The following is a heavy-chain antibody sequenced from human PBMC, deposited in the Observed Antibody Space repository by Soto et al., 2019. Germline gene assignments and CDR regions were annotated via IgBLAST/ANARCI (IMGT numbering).Heavy chain of an antibody. CDR3: ARDLPGYCSGGSCYSGYYYYGMDV. CDR2: IIPIFGTA. V-gene: IGHV1-69*01. Sequence: QVQLVQSGAEVKKPGSSVKVSCKASGGTFSSYAISWVRQAPGQGLEWMGGIIPIFGTANYAQKFQGRVTITADESTSTAYMELSSLRSEDTAVHYCARDLPGYCSGGSCYSGYYYYGMDVWGQGTTVTVSS. D-gene: IGHD2-15*01. J-gene: IGHJ6*02. CDR1: GGTFSSYA.